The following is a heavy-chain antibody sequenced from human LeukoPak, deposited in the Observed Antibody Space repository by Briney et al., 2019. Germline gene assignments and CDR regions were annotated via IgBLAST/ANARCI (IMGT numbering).Heavy chain of an antibody. J-gene: IGHJ4*02. Sequence: SETLSLTCTVAGDSISSDTYYWGWVRQPPWKGLEWIGSVFYRGTTYYSPSLRGRVTMSVDTSKNQFSLKLSSVTAADTSIYYCARHLASLYYFDYWGQGTLVTVSS. D-gene: IGHD6-6*01. CDR2: VFYRGTT. CDR1: GDSISSDTYY. V-gene: IGHV4-39*01. CDR3: ARHLASLYYFDY.